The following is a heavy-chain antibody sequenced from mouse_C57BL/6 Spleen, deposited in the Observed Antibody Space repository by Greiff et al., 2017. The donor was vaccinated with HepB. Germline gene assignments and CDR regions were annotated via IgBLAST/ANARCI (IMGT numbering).Heavy chain of an antibody. CDR2: ISSGSSTI. CDR1: GFTFSDYG. V-gene: IGHV5-17*01. Sequence: EVNVVESGGGLVKPGGSLKLSCAASGFTFSDYGMHWVRQAPEKGLEWVAYISSGSSTIYYADTVKGRFTISRDNAKNTLFMQMTSLRSEDTAMYYCARPGYSNYDAMDYWGQGTSVTVSS. D-gene: IGHD2-5*01. J-gene: IGHJ4*01. CDR3: ARPGYSNYDAMDY.